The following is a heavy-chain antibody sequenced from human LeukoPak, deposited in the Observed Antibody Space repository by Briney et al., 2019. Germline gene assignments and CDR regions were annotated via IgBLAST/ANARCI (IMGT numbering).Heavy chain of an antibody. Sequence: ASVKVSCKASGYTFTSYYMHWVRQAPGQGLEWMGIINPSGGSTSYAQKFQGRVTMTRDTSTSTVYMELSSLRSEDTAVYYCAREADDCSSTSCHIRGAYYYYYMDVWGKGTTVTVSS. CDR1: GYTFTSYY. J-gene: IGHJ6*03. V-gene: IGHV1-46*01. D-gene: IGHD2-2*02. CDR3: AREADDCSSTSCHIRGAYYYYYMDV. CDR2: INPSGGST.